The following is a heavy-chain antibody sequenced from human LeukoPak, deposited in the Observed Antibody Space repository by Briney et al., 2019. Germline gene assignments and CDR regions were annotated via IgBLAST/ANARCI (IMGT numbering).Heavy chain of an antibody. V-gene: IGHV1-18*01. CDR1: GYTFTSYG. J-gene: IGHJ4*02. CDR2: ISAYNGNT. D-gene: IGHD2-2*01. Sequence: ASVKVSCKASGYTFTSYGISWVRQAPGQGLEWMGWISAYNGNTNYAQKLQGRVTMTTDTSTSTAYMELRSLRSDDTAVYYGARVRPHQPLLQYYFDYWGQGTLVTVSS. CDR3: ARVRPHQPLLQYYFDY.